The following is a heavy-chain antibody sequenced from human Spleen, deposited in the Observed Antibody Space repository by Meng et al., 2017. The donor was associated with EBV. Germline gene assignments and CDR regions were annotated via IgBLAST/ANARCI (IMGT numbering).Heavy chain of an antibody. CDR2: SGTT. CDR1: GDSINSGAYY. D-gene: IGHD3-22*01. Sequence: QVQLQESGPGLVXPXXXXSLTCAVSGDSINSGAYYWSWIRQPPGKGLEWISGTTYSNPSLKSRVTVSVDTSKNQFSLKLSSVTAADTAVYYCARTSSGYKSYYFDYWGQGTLVTVSS. V-gene: IGHV4-30-4*01. J-gene: IGHJ4*02. CDR3: ARTSSGYKSYYFDY.